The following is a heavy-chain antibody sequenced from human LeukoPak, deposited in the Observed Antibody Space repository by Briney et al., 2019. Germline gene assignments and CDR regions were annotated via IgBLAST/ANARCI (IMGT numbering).Heavy chain of an antibody. J-gene: IGHJ4*02. CDR1: GFTFSSYW. Sequence: GGSLRLSCAASGFTFSSYWMHWVRQAPGKGLVWVSRINSDGSTTSYADSVKGRFTISRDNAKNTLYLQTNSLRAEDTAVYYCARKAYSSGWYDLDYWGQGTLATVSS. V-gene: IGHV3-74*01. CDR3: ARKAYSSGWYDLDY. D-gene: IGHD6-19*01. CDR2: INSDGSTT.